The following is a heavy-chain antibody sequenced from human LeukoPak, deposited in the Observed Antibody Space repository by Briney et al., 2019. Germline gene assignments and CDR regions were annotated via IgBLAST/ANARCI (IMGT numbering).Heavy chain of an antibody. D-gene: IGHD3-22*01. V-gene: IGHV3-21*01. CDR1: AFTFNNYS. Sequence: GGSLRLSCAASAFTFNNYSMNWVRQAPGKGLEWVSSISSSSSYIYYADSVKGRFTISRDNDKNSLYLQMNSLSAEDAAVIDCARDLGRSGYYTIDAFDIWGQGTMVTVSS. CDR2: ISSSSSYI. CDR3: ARDLGRSGYYTIDAFDI. J-gene: IGHJ3*02.